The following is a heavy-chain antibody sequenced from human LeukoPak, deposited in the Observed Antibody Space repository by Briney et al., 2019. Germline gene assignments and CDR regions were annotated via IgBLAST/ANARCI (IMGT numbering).Heavy chain of an antibody. V-gene: IGHV4-39*07. D-gene: IGHD3-3*01. CDR2: INHSGST. Sequence: SETLSLTCTVSGGSISSSSYYWSWIRQPPGKGLEWIGEINHSGSTNYNPSLKSRVTISVDTSKNQFSLKLSSVTAADTAVYYCARGPSRLADRRYDFWSGYYTWGQGTLVTVSS. J-gene: IGHJ4*02. CDR1: GGSISSSSYY. CDR3: ARGPSRLADRRYDFWSGYYT.